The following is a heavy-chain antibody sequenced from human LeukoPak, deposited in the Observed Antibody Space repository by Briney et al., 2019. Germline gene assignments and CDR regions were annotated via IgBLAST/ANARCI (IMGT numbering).Heavy chain of an antibody. CDR2: IYTSGST. V-gene: IGHV4-61*02. CDR1: GGSISSGSYY. CDR3: ARAPPPRYCSGGSCYHNPREYFQH. D-gene: IGHD2-15*01. Sequence: KTSETLSLTCTVSGGSISSGSYYWTWIRQPAGKGLEWIGRIYTSGSTNHNPSLKSRVTISLDTSKNQFSLKLISVTAADTAVYYCARAPPPRYCSGGSCYHNPREYFQHWGQGTLVTVSS. J-gene: IGHJ1*01.